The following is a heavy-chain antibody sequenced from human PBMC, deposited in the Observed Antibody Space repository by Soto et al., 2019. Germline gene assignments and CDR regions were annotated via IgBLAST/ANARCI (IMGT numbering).Heavy chain of an antibody. CDR3: ARDPVEMATIRYYGMDV. J-gene: IGHJ6*02. V-gene: IGHV1-69*01. D-gene: IGHD5-12*01. CDR2: IIPIFGTA. CDR1: GGTFSSYA. Sequence: QVQLVQSGAEVKKPGSSVKVSCKASGGTFSSYAISWVRQAPGQGLEWMGGIIPIFGTANYAQKFQGRVTIPADESTSTAYMELSSLRSEDTAVYYCARDPVEMATIRYYGMDVWGQGTTVTVSS.